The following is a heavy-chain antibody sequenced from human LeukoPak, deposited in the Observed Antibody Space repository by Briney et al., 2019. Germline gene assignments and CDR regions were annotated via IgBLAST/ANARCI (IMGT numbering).Heavy chain of an antibody. CDR1: GGSISSSNW. CDR3: ARVVTTHALFDY. D-gene: IGHD1-14*01. Sequence: SETLSLTCAVSGGSISSSNWWSWVRQPPGKGLEWVGEIYHSGSTNYNPSLKSRVTISVDKSKNQFSLKLSSVTAADTAVYYCARVVTTHALFDYWGQGTLVTVSS. V-gene: IGHV4-4*02. J-gene: IGHJ4*02. CDR2: IYHSGST.